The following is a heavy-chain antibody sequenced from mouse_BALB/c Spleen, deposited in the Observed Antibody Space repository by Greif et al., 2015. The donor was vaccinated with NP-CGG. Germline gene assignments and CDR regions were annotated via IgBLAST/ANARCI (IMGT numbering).Heavy chain of an antibody. D-gene: IGHD2-12*01. J-gene: IGHJ4*01. Sequence: QVQLKHSGPGLVAPSQSLSITCTVSGFSLTGYGVNWVRQPPGKGLEWLGMIWGDGSTDYNSALKSRLSISKDNSKSQVFLKMNSLQTDDTARYYCAREGRPDAMDYWGQGTSVTVSS. V-gene: IGHV2-6-7*01. CDR3: AREGRPDAMDY. CDR2: IWGDGST. CDR1: GFSLTGYG.